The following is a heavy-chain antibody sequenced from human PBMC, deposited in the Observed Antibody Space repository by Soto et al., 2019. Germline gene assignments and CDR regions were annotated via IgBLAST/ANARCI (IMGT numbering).Heavy chain of an antibody. CDR1: GFTFSSYA. Sequence: VQLLESGGGLVQPGGSLRLSCAASGFTFSSYAMSWVRQAPGKGLEWVSAISGSGGSTYYADSVKGRFTISRDNSKNTLYLQMNSLRAEDTAVYYCAKDMVEDIVVVPAASPLDYWGQGTLVTVSS. D-gene: IGHD2-2*01. CDR3: AKDMVEDIVVVPAASPLDY. V-gene: IGHV3-23*01. J-gene: IGHJ4*02. CDR2: ISGSGGST.